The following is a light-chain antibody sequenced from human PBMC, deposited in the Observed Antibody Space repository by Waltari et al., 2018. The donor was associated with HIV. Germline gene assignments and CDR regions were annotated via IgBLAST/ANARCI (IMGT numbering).Light chain of an antibody. CDR2: EVS. Sequence: QSALTQPASVSGSPGQSITISCTGTSSDVGGYNYVSWYQQHPGKAPKLMIYEVSNRPSGVSKRCSGSKSGTTPSLTISVFQAQDDSNYYCSSYTSSDTVVFGGGTKLTVL. CDR1: SSDVGGYNY. J-gene: IGLJ2*01. CDR3: SSYTSSDTVV. V-gene: IGLV2-14*01.